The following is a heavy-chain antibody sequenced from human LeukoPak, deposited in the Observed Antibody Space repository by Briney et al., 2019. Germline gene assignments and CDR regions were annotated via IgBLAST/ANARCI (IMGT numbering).Heavy chain of an antibody. CDR1: DGSISSYY. CDR3: ARSLLWFGESYFDY. J-gene: IGHJ4*02. D-gene: IGHD3-10*01. Sequence: PSETLSLTCTVSDGSISSYYWSRIRQPPGKGLEWIGYISYTGSSNYNPSLISRVTISVDTSKNQFSLKLSSVTAADTAVYYCARSLLWFGESYFDYWGQGTLGTVSS. CDR2: ISYTGSS. V-gene: IGHV4-59*01.